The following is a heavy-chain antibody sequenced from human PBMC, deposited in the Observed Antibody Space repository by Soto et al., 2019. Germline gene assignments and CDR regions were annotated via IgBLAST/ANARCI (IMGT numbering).Heavy chain of an antibody. V-gene: IGHV1-3*01. Sequence: QVQLVQSGAEVKKPGASVKVSCRASGFTFTLYSMHWVRQAPGQRLEWMGWINGGSGKTKYSKKFQGRVTIARDTSASTAYMEVSSLRSEDTAVYYRARYSGNYQDAFDIWGQGTMVTVSS. CDR2: INGGSGKT. CDR3: ARYSGNYQDAFDI. J-gene: IGHJ3*02. D-gene: IGHD1-26*01. CDR1: GFTFTLYS.